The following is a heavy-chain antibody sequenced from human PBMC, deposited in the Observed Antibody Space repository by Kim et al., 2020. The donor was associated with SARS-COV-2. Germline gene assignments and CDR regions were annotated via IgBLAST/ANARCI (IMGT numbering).Heavy chain of an antibody. V-gene: IGHV3-30*04. CDR2: ISYDGTNK. CDR3: ARPDSTGYYFSYFDY. Sequence: GGSLRLSCAASGFTFSSYSIHWVRQAPGKGLEWVAVISYDGTNKYYAGSVKGRFTISRDNSKNTLFLQMNSLRAEDTAVYYCARPDSTGYYFSYFDYWGQGTLVSVSS. CDR1: GFTFSSYS. D-gene: IGHD3-22*01. J-gene: IGHJ4*02.